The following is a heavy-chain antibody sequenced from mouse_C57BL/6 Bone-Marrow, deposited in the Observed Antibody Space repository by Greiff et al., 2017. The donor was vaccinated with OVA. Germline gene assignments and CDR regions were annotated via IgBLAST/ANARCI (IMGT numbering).Heavy chain of an antibody. J-gene: IGHJ4*01. Sequence: VQLQQPGTELVKPGASVKLSCKASGYTFTSYWMHWVKQRPGQGLEWIGNINPSNGGTNYNAKFKSKATLTVDKSSSTAYMQLSSLTSEDSAVYYCARDVITTVVATPMDYWGQGTSVTVSS. V-gene: IGHV1-53*01. D-gene: IGHD1-1*01. CDR1: GYTFTSYW. CDR2: INPSNGGT. CDR3: ARDVITTVVATPMDY.